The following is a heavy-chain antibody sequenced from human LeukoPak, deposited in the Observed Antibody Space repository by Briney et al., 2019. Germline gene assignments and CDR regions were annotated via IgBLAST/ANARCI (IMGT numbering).Heavy chain of an antibody. Sequence: ASVKVSCKASGYTFTSYGISWVRQAPGQGLEWMGWISAYNGNTNYAQKLQGRVTMTTDTSTSTAYMELRSLRSDDTAVYYCARGRGDYVWGSYFWFDPWGQGTLVTVSS. CDR3: ARGRGDYVWGSYFWFDP. V-gene: IGHV1-18*01. CDR2: ISAYNGNT. D-gene: IGHD3-16*01. CDR1: GYTFTSYG. J-gene: IGHJ5*02.